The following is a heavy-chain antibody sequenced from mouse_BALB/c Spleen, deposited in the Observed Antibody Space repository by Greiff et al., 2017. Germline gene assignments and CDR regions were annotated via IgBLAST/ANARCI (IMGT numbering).Heavy chain of an antibody. CDR2: ISDGGSYT. J-gene: IGHJ2*01. D-gene: IGHD1-2*01. CDR1: GFTFSDYY. V-gene: IGHV5-4*02. CDR3: ARGGYYGYLYYFDY. Sequence: EVKLVESGGGLVKPGGSLKLSCAASGFTFSDYYMYWVRQTPEKRLEWVATISDGGSYTYYPDSVKGRFTISRDNAKNNLYLQMSSLKSEDTAMYYCARGGYYGYLYYFDYWGQGTTLTVSS.